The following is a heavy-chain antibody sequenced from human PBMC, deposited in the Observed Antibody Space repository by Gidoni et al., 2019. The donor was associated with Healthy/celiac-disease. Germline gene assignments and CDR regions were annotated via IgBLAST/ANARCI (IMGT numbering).Heavy chain of an antibody. CDR1: GGSISSSSYY. J-gene: IGHJ4*02. CDR2: IYYRGST. Sequence: QLQLQESGQGLVNPSETLSLTCTVSGGSISSSSYYWGWIRQPPGKGLAWIGSIYYRGSTYYNPSLKSRVTISVDTSKNQFSLNLSSVNDADTAVYYCARHRATGTTGFDYWGQGTLVTVSS. V-gene: IGHV4-39*01. D-gene: IGHD1-1*01. CDR3: ARHRATGTTGFDY.